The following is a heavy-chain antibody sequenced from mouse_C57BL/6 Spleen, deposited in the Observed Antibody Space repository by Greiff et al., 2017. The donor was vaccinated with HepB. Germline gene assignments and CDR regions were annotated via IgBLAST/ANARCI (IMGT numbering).Heavy chain of an antibody. V-gene: IGHV1-50*01. J-gene: IGHJ1*03. CDR1: GYTFTSYW. CDR3: ARFTTVVATRYFDV. Sequence: QVQLQQSGAELVKPGASVKLSCKASGYTFTSYWMQWVKQRPGQGLEWIGEIDPSDSYTNYNQKFKGKATLTVDTSSSTAYMQLSSLTSEDSAVYYCARFTTVVATRYFDVWGTGTTVTVSS. CDR2: IDPSDSYT. D-gene: IGHD1-1*01.